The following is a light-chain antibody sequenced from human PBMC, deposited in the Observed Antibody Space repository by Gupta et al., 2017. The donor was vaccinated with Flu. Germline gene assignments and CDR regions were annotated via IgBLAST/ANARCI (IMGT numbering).Light chain of an antibody. J-gene: IGKJ3*01. CDR1: QSLSNF. CDR3: QQRSTLFT. V-gene: IGKV3-11*01. CDR2: DAS. Sequence: EIVLPQSPATLSLSPGERATLSCRASQSLSNFLAWYQQKPGQAPRLLIYDASNRATGVPARFSGSGSGTDFTLTISSLEPEDFAVYYCQQRSTLFTFGPGTKVDIK.